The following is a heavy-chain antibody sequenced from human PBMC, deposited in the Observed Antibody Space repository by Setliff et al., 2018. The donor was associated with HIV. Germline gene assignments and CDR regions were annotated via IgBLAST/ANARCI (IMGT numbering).Heavy chain of an antibody. CDR1: GGSASNSRYY. CDR3: ARAGYHGSISYWEYFHY. V-gene: IGHV4-39*07. J-gene: IGHJ1*01. D-gene: IGHD3-22*01. CDR2: IHYNERT. Sequence: PSETLSLTCTVSGGSASNSRYYWAWIRQPPGKGLEYIGSIHYNERTYYNPSLKSRVTISVDTSKNQFSLKLSSVTAADTAVYYCARAGYHGSISYWEYFHYWGQGTLVTVSS.